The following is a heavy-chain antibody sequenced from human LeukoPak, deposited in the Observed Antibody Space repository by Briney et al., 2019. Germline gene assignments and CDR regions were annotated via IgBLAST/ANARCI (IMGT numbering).Heavy chain of an antibody. D-gene: IGHD4-17*01. CDR2: ISSSSSTI. Sequence: GGSLRLSCAASGFTFSSYSMNWVRQAPGKGLEWVSYISSSSSTIYYADSVKGRFTISRDNSKNTLYLQMNSLRAEDTAVYYCAKKSPYGDRDYWGQGTLVTVSS. CDR1: GFTFSSYS. CDR3: AKKSPYGDRDY. V-gene: IGHV3-48*01. J-gene: IGHJ4*02.